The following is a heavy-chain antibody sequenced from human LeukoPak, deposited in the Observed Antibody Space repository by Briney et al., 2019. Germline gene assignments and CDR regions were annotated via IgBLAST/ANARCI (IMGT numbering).Heavy chain of an antibody. V-gene: IGHV1-18*01. CDR2: ISAYNGNT. CDR3: AREQSVGAAYDY. D-gene: IGHD1-26*01. Sequence: ASVKVSCKASGYTFSSFGISWVRQAPGQRLEWMGWISAYNGNTNYAQKLQGRVTMTTETTTSTAYMELRSLRSDDTAVYYCAREQSVGAAYDYWGQGTLVTVSS. CDR1: GYTFSSFG. J-gene: IGHJ4*02.